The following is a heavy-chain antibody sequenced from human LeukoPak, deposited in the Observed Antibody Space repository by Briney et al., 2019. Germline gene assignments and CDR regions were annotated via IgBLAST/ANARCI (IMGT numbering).Heavy chain of an antibody. CDR2: IKQDGSEK. Sequence: GGSLRLSCAASGFTFSSYWMSWVRQAPGKGLEWVANIKQDGSEKYYVDSVKGRFTISRDNAKNSLYPQMNSLRAEDTAVYYCARDWRGVAKYFDYWGQGTLVTVSS. CDR1: GFTFSSYW. D-gene: IGHD3-3*01. V-gene: IGHV3-7*01. CDR3: ARDWRGVAKYFDY. J-gene: IGHJ4*02.